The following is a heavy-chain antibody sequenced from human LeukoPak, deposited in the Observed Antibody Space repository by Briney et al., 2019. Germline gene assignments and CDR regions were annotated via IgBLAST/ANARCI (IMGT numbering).Heavy chain of an antibody. V-gene: IGHV3-30*04. J-gene: IGHJ5*02. Sequence: GRSLRLSCAASGFTFSSYAMHWVRQAPGKGLEWVAVISYDGSNKYYADSVKGRFTISRDNSKNTLYLQMNSLRAEDTAVYYCARDLYYGSGLNWFDPWGQGTLVTVSS. CDR3: ARDLYYGSGLNWFDP. D-gene: IGHD3-10*01. CDR1: GFTFSSYA. CDR2: ISYDGSNK.